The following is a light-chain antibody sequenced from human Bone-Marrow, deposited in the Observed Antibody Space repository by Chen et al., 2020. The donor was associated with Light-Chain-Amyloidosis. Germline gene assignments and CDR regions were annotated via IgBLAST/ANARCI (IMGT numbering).Light chain of an antibody. J-gene: IGLJ1*01. CDR1: SSDVGGYNF. Sequence: QSALTQPASVSGSPGQSIIISCTGTSSDVGGYNFVSLYQQHPGKAPKLMIFDVNNRPSGVSYRFSGSKSDNTGSLTISGLQPEDEADYYCTSYTSSHTYVFGTGTEVTVL. CDR2: DVN. CDR3: TSYTSSHTYV. V-gene: IGLV2-14*03.